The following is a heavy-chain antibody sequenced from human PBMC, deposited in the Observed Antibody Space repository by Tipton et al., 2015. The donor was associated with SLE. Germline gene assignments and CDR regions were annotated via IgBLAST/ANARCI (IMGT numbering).Heavy chain of an antibody. V-gene: IGHV3-23*01. J-gene: IGHJ1*01. CDR3: AKSHHYYDSEGRYFQH. Sequence: SGFTFSSYGMHWVRQAPGKGLEWVSAISDSGGSTYYADSVKGRFTISRDNSKNTLYLQMNSLRAEDTAVYYCAKSHHYYDSEGRYFQHWGQGTLVTVSS. D-gene: IGHD3-22*01. CDR1: GFTFSSYG. CDR2: ISDSGGST.